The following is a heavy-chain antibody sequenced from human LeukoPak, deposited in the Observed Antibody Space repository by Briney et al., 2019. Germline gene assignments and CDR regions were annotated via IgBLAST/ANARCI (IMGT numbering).Heavy chain of an antibody. D-gene: IGHD3-22*01. CDR2: IKHDGSET. Sequence: GGSLRLCCAASGFTFSSYWMSWVRQAPGKGLEWVANIKHDGSETYYVDSVKGRFTISRDNAKNSLYLQMHSLRAEDTAVYYCARWGYYSPDYWGEGTLVTVSS. J-gene: IGHJ4*02. CDR3: ARWGYYSPDY. CDR1: GFTFSSYW. V-gene: IGHV3-7*01.